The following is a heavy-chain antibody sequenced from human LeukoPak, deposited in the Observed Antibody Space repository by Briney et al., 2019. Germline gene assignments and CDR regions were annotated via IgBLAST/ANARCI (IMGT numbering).Heavy chain of an antibody. CDR3: ARDRGYYYDSSGPTRVDY. CDR2: ISSSSSYI. V-gene: IGHV3-21*01. Sequence: GGSLRLSCAASGFTFSSYSMNWVRQAPGKGLEWVSSISSSSSYIYYADSVKGRFTISRDNAKNSLYLQMNSLRAEDTAVYYCARDRGYYYDSSGPTRVDYWGQGTRVTVSS. D-gene: IGHD3-22*01. J-gene: IGHJ4*02. CDR1: GFTFSSYS.